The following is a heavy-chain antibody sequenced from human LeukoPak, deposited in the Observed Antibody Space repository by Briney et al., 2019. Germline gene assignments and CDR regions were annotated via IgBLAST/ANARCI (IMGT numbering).Heavy chain of an antibody. CDR1: GNTFTDYF. V-gene: IGHV1-2*02. Sequence: ASVTVSYKASGNTFTDYFIHWVRQAPGQGLASMGWINPDSGDTAYAQKFQARVTMTRDTSISTAYMELSMLRSDDTAVYYCASRGYCSGARCPFDYWGQGTLVTVSS. J-gene: IGHJ4*02. CDR3: ASRGYCSGARCPFDY. CDR2: INPDSGDT. D-gene: IGHD2-15*01.